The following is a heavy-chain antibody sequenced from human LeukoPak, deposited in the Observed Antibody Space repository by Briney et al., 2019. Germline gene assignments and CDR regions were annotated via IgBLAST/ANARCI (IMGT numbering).Heavy chain of an antibody. J-gene: IGHJ4*02. Sequence: SETLSLTCVVYGGSFSGYYWSWIRQPPGKGLEWIGEINHSGSTNYNPSLKSRVTISVDTSKNQFSLKLSSVTAADTAVYYCARETYDILTGPTHNFDYWGQGTLVTVSS. CDR3: ARETYDILTGPTHNFDY. CDR2: INHSGST. V-gene: IGHV4-34*01. CDR1: GGSFSGYY. D-gene: IGHD3-9*01.